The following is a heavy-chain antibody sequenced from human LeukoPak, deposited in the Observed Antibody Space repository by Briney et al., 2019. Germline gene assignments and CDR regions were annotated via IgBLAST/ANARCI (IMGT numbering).Heavy chain of an antibody. CDR2: IYYSGST. J-gene: IGHJ5*02. V-gene: IGHV4-59*12. D-gene: IGHD1-26*01. Sequence: ASETLSLTCTVSGGSIRSYYWSWIRQPPGKGLEWIGYIYYSGSTYYNPSLKSRVTISVDTSKNQFSLKLSSVTAADTAVYYCARDPGSGSYQGSLSWFDPWGQGTLVTVSS. CDR3: ARDPGSGSYQGSLSWFDP. CDR1: GGSIRSYY.